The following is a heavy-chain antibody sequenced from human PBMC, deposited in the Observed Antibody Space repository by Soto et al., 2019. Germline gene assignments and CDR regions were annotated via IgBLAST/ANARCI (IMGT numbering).Heavy chain of an antibody. J-gene: IGHJ3*02. Sequence: EVQLVESGGGLVQPGGSLRLSCAASGFTFSSYEMNWVRQAPGKGLEWVSYISSSGSTIYYADSVKGRFTISRDNAKNSLYLQMNSLRAEDTAVYYCASMIGYSYGEDAFDIWGQGTMVTVSS. CDR2: ISSSGSTI. D-gene: IGHD5-18*01. CDR3: ASMIGYSYGEDAFDI. V-gene: IGHV3-48*03. CDR1: GFTFSSYE.